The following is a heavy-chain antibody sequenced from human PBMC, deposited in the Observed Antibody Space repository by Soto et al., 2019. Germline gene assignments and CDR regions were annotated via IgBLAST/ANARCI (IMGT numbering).Heavy chain of an antibody. D-gene: IGHD2-15*01. J-gene: IGHJ6*02. CDR1: GGTFSSYA. CDR3: ASAPLGYCSGGSCPPYYYYYGMDV. Sequence: GASVKVSCKASGGTFSSYAISWVRQAPGQGLEWMGGIIPIFGTANSAQKFQGRVTLTADESTSTAYMELSSLRSEDTAVYYCASAPLGYCSGGSCPPYYYYYGMDVWGQGTTVTVSS. CDR2: IIPIFGTA. V-gene: IGHV1-69*13.